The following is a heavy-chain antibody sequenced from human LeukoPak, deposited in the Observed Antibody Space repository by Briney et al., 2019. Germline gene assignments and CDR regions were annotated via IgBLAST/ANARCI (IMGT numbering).Heavy chain of an antibody. CDR1: GFTVSSNY. D-gene: IGHD3-22*01. J-gene: IGHJ4*02. CDR3: ARARDYYDSSGYYSPGLDS. V-gene: IGHV3-53*01. Sequence: QTGGSLRLSCAASGFTVSSNYMSWVRQAPGKGLEWVSVIYSGGSTYYADSVKGRFTISRDNSKNTLYLQMNSLRAEDTAVYYCARARDYYDSSGYYSPGLDSWGQGTLVTVSS. CDR2: IYSGGST.